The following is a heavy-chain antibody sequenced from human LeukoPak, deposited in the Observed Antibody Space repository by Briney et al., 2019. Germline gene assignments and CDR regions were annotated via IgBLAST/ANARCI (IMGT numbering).Heavy chain of an antibody. J-gene: IGHJ4*02. D-gene: IGHD4/OR15-4a*01. CDR3: ARRAGAYSHPYDY. CDR2: IYSDNT. V-gene: IGHV3-53*01. CDR1: GFTVSSNS. Sequence: GGSLRLSCTVSGFTVSSNSMSWVRQAPGEGLEWVSFIYSDNTHYSDSVKGRYTISRDNSKNTLYLQMNSLRAEDTAVYYCARRAGAYSHPYDYWGQGTLVTVSS.